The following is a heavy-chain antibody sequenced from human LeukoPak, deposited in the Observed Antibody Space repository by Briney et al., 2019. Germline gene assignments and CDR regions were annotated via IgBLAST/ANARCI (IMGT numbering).Heavy chain of an antibody. J-gene: IGHJ3*02. CDR1: SGSVTTYY. D-gene: IGHD5-12*01. Sequence: SETLSLACTVSSGSVTTYYWSWIRQPPGKGLEWIGYVYYSGSTNYNPSLKSRVTIAVDTSKNQFSLKLSSVTAADTAVYYCARGSGLRNDAFDIWGQGTMVTVSS. CDR2: VYYSGST. CDR3: ARGSGLRNDAFDI. V-gene: IGHV4-59*08.